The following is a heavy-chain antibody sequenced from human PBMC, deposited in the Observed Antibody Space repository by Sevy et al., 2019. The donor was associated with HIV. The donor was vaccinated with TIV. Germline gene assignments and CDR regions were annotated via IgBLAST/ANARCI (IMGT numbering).Heavy chain of an antibody. Sequence: GGSLRLSCAASGFTFTNYAMNWVRQAPGKGLEWVSGISDSGDTTHYAESVKGRFTISRDNSKNTVSLQRSSLRAEDRAIYAFANFPSSVMFREKGYWGQGTRVTVSS. V-gene: IGHV3-23*01. J-gene: IGHJ4*02. CDR2: ISDSGDTT. CDR1: GFTFTNYA. CDR3: ANFPSSVMFREKGY. D-gene: IGHD3-10*01.